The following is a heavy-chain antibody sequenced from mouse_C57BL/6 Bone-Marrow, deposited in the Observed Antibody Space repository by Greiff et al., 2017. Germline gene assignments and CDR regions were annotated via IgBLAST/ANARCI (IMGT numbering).Heavy chain of an antibody. Sequence: QVQLQQSGAELAKPGASVKLSCKASGYTFTSYWMHWVKQRPGQGLEWIGYINPSSGYTKYNQKFKDKATLTADKSSSTAYMQLSSLTYEDSAVYYCARPPPGKGDYFDYWGQGTTLTVSS. J-gene: IGHJ2*01. V-gene: IGHV1-7*01. CDR2: INPSSGYT. CDR3: ARPPPGKGDYFDY. CDR1: GYTFTSYW. D-gene: IGHD4-1*01.